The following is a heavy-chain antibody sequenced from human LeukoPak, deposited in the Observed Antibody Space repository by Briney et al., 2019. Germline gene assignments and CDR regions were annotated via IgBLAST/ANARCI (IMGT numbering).Heavy chain of an antibody. J-gene: IGHJ6*03. D-gene: IGHD3-22*01. CDR3: ARVGYYYDSSGYYSPYYYYYMDV. Sequence: PGGSLRLSCAASGFTFSSYWMSWVRQAPGKGLEWVANIKQDGSEKYYVDSVKGRFTISRDNAKNSLYLQMNSLRAEDTAVYYCARVGYYYDSSGYYSPYYYYYMDVWGKGTTVTISS. CDR1: GFTFSSYW. CDR2: IKQDGSEK. V-gene: IGHV3-7*01.